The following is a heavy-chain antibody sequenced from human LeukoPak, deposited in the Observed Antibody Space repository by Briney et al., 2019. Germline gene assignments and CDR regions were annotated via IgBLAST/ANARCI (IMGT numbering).Heavy chain of an antibody. Sequence: KPSETLSLTCAVSGYSISSGYYWGWIRQPPGKGLEWIGSIYHSGSTYYNPSLKSRVTISVDTSKNQFSLKLSSVTAADTAVYYCARRLIVVVPAARRHNWFDPWGQGTLVTVSS. CDR1: GYSISSGYY. V-gene: IGHV4-38-2*01. CDR2: IYHSGST. CDR3: ARRLIVVVPAARRHNWFDP. J-gene: IGHJ5*02. D-gene: IGHD2-2*01.